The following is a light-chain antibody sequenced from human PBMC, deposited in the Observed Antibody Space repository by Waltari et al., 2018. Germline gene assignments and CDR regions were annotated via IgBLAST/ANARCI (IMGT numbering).Light chain of an antibody. Sequence: SSELTQDPAVSVSLGQTGRITCQGDSRRLFYVSWFHQKPGTAPALVIYCKNNRPTGIPDLFSASTSGSTASLTITGAQAEDEADYYCHSRDSSGDVIIGGGTKLTVV. CDR2: CKN. J-gene: IGLJ2*01. V-gene: IGLV3-19*01. CDR1: SRRLFY. CDR3: HSRDSSGDVI.